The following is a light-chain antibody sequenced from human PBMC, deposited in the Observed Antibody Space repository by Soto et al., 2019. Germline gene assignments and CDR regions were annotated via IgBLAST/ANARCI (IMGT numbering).Light chain of an antibody. CDR2: EGS. CDR3: CSYEGSSTLV. CDR1: SSDVGSYKF. J-gene: IGLJ2*01. Sequence: QSALTQPASVSGSPGQSITISCTGTSSDVGSYKFVSWYQHHPGKAPKLMIYEGSKRPSGVSYRFSGSKSGNTASLTISGLQAEDEADYYCCSYEGSSTLVFGGGTKLTVL. V-gene: IGLV2-23*01.